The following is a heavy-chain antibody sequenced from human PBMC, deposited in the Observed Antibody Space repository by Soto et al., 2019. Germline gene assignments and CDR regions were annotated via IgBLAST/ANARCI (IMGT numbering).Heavy chain of an antibody. CDR3: AREWPDYYDSSGNYGMDV. Sequence: GASVKVSCTASGYTFTSYAMHWVRQAPGQKLEWMGWINAGNGNTKYSQKFQGRVTITRDTSASTAYMELSSLRSEDTAVYYCAREWPDYYDSSGNYGMDVWGQGTTVTVSS. CDR2: INAGNGNT. CDR1: GYTFTSYA. V-gene: IGHV1-3*01. D-gene: IGHD3-22*01. J-gene: IGHJ6*02.